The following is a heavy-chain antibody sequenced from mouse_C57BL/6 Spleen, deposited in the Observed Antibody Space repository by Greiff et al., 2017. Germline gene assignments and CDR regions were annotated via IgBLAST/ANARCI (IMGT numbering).Heavy chain of an antibody. V-gene: IGHV3-6*01. CDR3: ARRDYGTLDY. CDR2: ISYAGSN. D-gene: IGHD1-1*01. J-gene: IGHJ2*01. Sequence: ESGPGLVKPSQSLSLTCSVTVYSITSGYYWNWIRQFPGNKLEWMGYISYAGSNNYNPSLQNRISITRDTSKNQFFLKLNSVTTEDTATYYCARRDYGTLDYWGQGTTLTVSS. CDR1: VYSITSGYY.